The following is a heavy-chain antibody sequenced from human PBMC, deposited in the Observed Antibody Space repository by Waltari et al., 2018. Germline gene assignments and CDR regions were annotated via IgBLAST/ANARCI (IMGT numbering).Heavy chain of an antibody. CDR2: IYPGDSDT. CDR3: ARHRTRSTLYNWFDP. V-gene: IGHV5-51*01. Sequence: EVQLVQSGAEVKKPGESLRISCKGSGVNSSNYWIGWVRQMPGKGLEWMGIIYPGDSDTRYSPSFQGQVTMSVDKSIRTAYLQWNSLKASDTAIYYCARHRTRSTLYNWFDPWGQGTQVSVSS. D-gene: IGHD2-15*01. CDR1: GVNSSNYW. J-gene: IGHJ5*02.